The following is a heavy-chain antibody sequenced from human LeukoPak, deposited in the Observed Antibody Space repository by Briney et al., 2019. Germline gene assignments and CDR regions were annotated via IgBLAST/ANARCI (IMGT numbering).Heavy chain of an antibody. CDR3: AKIRFYYDSSFDYWYFDL. CDR1: GFPFSSYA. D-gene: IGHD3-22*01. V-gene: IGHV3-23*01. J-gene: IGHJ2*01. Sequence: GGSLRLSCAASGFPFSSYAMGWVRQAPRKGLEWVSAITASSGGTYYADSVKGRFTISRDNSKNTLYLQINNLRAEDAAIYYCAKIRFYYDSSFDYWYFDLWGRGTLVTVSS. CDR2: ITASSGGT.